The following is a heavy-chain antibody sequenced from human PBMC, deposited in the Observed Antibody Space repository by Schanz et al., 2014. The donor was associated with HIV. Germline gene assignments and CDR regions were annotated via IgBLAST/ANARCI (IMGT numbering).Heavy chain of an antibody. Sequence: VQLLESGGGLVQPGGLLRLSCAASGFTFSNYGMHWVRQAPGKGLEWVAVISYDGVNKHFADSVKGRFTISRDNSKNTLYLQVKRLRTEDTAVYFCAKDGNLYDSRYRGKGNYYHYYGIDVWGQGTTVTVS. CDR2: ISYDGVNK. V-gene: IGHV3-30*18. J-gene: IGHJ6*02. D-gene: IGHD3-22*01. CDR3: AKDGNLYDSRYRGKGNYYHYYGIDV. CDR1: GFTFSNYG.